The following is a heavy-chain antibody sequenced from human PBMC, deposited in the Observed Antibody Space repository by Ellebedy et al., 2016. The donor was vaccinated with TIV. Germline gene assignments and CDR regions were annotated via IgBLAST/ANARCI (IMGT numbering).Heavy chain of an antibody. V-gene: IGHV3-23*01. Sequence: PGGSLRLSCAASGFTFSTFAMSWVRQAPGKELEWVSTITGTGGGDNTYYADSVKGRFTVSRDNANNSLYLLMNSLRAEDTAVYYCARDDDYGGHPLDYWGQGTLVTVSS. J-gene: IGHJ4*02. CDR1: GFTFSTFA. D-gene: IGHD4-23*01. CDR2: ITGTGGGDNT. CDR3: ARDDDYGGHPLDY.